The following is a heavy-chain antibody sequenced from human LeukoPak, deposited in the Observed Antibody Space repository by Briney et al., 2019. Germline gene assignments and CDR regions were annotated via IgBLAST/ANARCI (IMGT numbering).Heavy chain of an antibody. J-gene: IGHJ3*02. D-gene: IGHD2-15*01. CDR3: AKIVVVVAATHDAFNI. CDR2: ISGSGGST. Sequence: GGSLRLSCAASGFTFSSYAMSWVRQAPGKGLEWVSAISGSGGSTYYADSVKGRFTISRDNSKNTLYLQMNSLRAEDTAVYYCAKIVVVVAATHDAFNIWGQGKMATVSS. CDR1: GFTFSSYA. V-gene: IGHV3-23*01.